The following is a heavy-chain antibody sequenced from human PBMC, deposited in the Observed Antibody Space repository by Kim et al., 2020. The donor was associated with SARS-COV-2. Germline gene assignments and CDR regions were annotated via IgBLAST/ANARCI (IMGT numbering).Heavy chain of an antibody. V-gene: IGHV4-39*01. Sequence: SETLSLTCSVSGGPISSSGYFWVWVRQPPGKGPVWIGSINYSGTTYYNLTLKSRSTISVDTSRKQFSLKLSSVTAADTAVYYCARLGTSLGNFFDYWGQG. J-gene: IGHJ4*02. CDR2: INYSGTT. CDR3: ARLGTSLGNFFDY. D-gene: IGHD7-27*01. CDR1: GGPISSSGYF.